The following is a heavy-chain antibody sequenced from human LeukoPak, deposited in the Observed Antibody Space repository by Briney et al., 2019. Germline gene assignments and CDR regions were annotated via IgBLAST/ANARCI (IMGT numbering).Heavy chain of an antibody. CDR1: GFTFNDYG. CDR3: ARDSCSSTSCYTNWFDP. V-gene: IGHV3-23*01. D-gene: IGHD2-2*02. J-gene: IGHJ5*02. Sequence: PGGSLRLSCAASGFTFNDYGMSWVRQAPGKGLEWVSTISGSGISTYYADSVKGRFTISRDNSKNTLYLQMNSLRAEDTAVYYCARDSCSSTSCYTNWFDPWGQGTLVTVSS. CDR2: ISGSGIST.